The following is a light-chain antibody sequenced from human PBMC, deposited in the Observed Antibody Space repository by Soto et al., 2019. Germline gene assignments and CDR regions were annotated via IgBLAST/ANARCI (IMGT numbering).Light chain of an antibody. CDR1: QSVASNQ. Sequence: EIVLTQSPDTLSLSPGERATLSCRASQSVASNQLAWYQHKSGQAPRLLIHGVFTRANGIPDRFSGSGSGTDFTLPISRLQPEDFALYYCQQYDGSPQTFGKGTKVEI. CDR2: GVF. J-gene: IGKJ1*01. CDR3: QQYDGSPQT. V-gene: IGKV3-20*01.